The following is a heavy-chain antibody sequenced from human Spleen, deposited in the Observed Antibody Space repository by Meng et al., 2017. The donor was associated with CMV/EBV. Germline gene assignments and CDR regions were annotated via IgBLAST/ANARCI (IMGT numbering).Heavy chain of an antibody. V-gene: IGHV1-2*02. J-gene: IGHJ4*02. CDR1: GYTFTGYQ. Sequence: ASVKVSCKASGYTFTGYQIHWVRQAPGQGLEWMGLINPNRGVTSYVQKFQDRVTMSTDTSTSTVYMELRSLRSDDTAVYYCARDVSQYDSSGYYFGWGQGTLVTVSS. CDR2: INPNRGVT. CDR3: ARDVSQYDSSGYYFG. D-gene: IGHD3-22*01.